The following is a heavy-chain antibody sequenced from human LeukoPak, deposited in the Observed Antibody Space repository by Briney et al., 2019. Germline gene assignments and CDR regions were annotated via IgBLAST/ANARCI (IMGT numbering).Heavy chain of an antibody. J-gene: IGHJ4*02. Sequence: SETLSLTCTVSGGSISSSSYYWGWIRQPPGKGLEWIGRIYYSGSTYYNPSLKSRVTISVDTSKNQFSLKLSSVTAADTAVYYCARVFEYGNRVVDYWGQGTLVTVSS. CDR1: GGSISSSSYY. V-gene: IGHV4-39*07. CDR3: ARVFEYGNRVVDY. D-gene: IGHD4-17*01. CDR2: IYYSGST.